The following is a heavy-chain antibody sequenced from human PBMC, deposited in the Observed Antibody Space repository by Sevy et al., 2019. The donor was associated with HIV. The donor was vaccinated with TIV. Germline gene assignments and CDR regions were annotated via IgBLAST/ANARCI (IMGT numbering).Heavy chain of an antibody. CDR3: AKIGSDYFYYYYMDV. CDR2: ISGSGGST. D-gene: IGHD1-26*01. V-gene: IGHV3-23*01. J-gene: IGHJ6*03. CDR1: GFTFSSYA. Sequence: GESLKISCAASGFTFSSYAMSWVRQAPGKGLEWVSAISGSGGSTYYADSVKGRFTISRDNSKNTLYLQMNSLRAEDTAVYYCAKIGSDYFYYYYMDVWGKGTTVTVSS.